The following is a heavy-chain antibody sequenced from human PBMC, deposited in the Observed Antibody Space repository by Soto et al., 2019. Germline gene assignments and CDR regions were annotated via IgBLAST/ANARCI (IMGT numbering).Heavy chain of an antibody. CDR1: GGTFSSYA. D-gene: IGHD6-19*01. CDR2: IIPIFGTA. CDR3: ARLSSGWTQGTYYYGMDV. Sequence: SVKVSCKASGGTFSSYAISWVRQAPGQGLEWMGGIIPIFGTANYAQKFQGRVTITADESTSTAYMELSSLRSEDTAVYYCARLSSGWTQGTYYYGMDVWGQGTTVTVSS. V-gene: IGHV1-69*13. J-gene: IGHJ6*02.